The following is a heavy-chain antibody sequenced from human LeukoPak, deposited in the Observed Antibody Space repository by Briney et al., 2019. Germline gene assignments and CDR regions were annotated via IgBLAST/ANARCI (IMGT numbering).Heavy chain of an antibody. V-gene: IGHV4-59*08. CDR3: ATPRAGTAFDI. Sequence: SETLSLTCTVSGGSISSYYWSWIRQPPGKGLEWIGYIYYSGSTNYNPSLKSRVTISVDTSKNQFSLKLSSVIAADTAVYYCATPRAGTAFDIWGQGTMVTVSS. CDR2: IYYSGST. D-gene: IGHD6-13*01. CDR1: GGSISSYY. J-gene: IGHJ3*02.